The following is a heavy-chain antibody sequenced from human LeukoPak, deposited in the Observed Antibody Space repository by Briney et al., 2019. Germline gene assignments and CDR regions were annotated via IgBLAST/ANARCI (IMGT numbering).Heavy chain of an antibody. CDR1: GGSISSHY. J-gene: IGHJ4*02. V-gene: IGHV4-4*07. CDR3: AKSGGYGLIDY. Sequence: SETLSLTCIVSGGSISSHYWNWIRQPAGKGLEWIGRIYASGSTKYNPSLKSRVTISVDTSKNQFSLRLSSVTAADTAMYYCAKSGGYGLIDYWGQGTLVTVSS. CDR2: IYASGST. D-gene: IGHD1-26*01.